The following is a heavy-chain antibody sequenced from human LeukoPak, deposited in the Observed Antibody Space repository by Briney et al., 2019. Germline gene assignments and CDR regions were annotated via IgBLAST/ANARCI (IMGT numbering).Heavy chain of an antibody. CDR3: AWDSSGHYTFLA. V-gene: IGHV3-15*01. CDR2: IKSFGSGGTI. D-gene: IGHD3-22*01. Sequence: PGGSLRLSCAVSGLRFTDAWMTWVRQAPGKGLEWLGRIKSFGSGGTIDNAAPVKGRITISRDDSRNRLYLQISSLEIEDTGVYYCAWDSSGHYTFLAWGPGTLVTVSS. CDR1: GLRFTDAW. J-gene: IGHJ4*02.